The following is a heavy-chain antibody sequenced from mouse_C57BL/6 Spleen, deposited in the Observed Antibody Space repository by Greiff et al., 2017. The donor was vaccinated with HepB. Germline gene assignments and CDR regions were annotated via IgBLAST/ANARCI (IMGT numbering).Heavy chain of an antibody. CDR1: GYSFTGYY. CDR2: INPSTGGT. V-gene: IGHV1-42*01. CDR3: ARWWLGFDY. Sequence: VQLQQSGPELVKPGASVKISCKASGYSFTGYYMNWVKQSPEKSLEWIGEINPSTGGTTYNQKFKAQATLTVDKSSSTAYMQLKSLTSEDSAVYYCARWWLGFDYWGQGTTLTVSS. D-gene: IGHD1-1*02. J-gene: IGHJ2*01.